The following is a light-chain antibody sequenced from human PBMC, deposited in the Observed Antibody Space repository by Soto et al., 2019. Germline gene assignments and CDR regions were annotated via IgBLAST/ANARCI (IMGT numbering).Light chain of an antibody. CDR1: QSVNSN. V-gene: IGKV3-15*01. CDR3: QQYNNWPV. J-gene: IGKJ1*01. CDR2: GTS. Sequence: EIVLTQSPATLSLSPGESATLSCRASQSVNSNLAWYQQKAGQAPRLLIYGTSTRATGIPARFSGSGSGTEFTLTISSLQSEDFAVYYCQQYNNWPVFGQGTKVDIK.